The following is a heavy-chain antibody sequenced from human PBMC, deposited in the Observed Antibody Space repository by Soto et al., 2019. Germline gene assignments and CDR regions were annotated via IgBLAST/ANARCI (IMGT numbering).Heavy chain of an antibody. Sequence: EVQLLDSGGDLVQPGGSLRLSCAASGFTFSTYAMSWVRQAPGRGLEWVASINSYGDAAFYLDSVKGRFTISRDNSKRTLSLQTISRRVEATGVYHCAKERPNCFGSGGAYYKTGGDSWGQGTLVTVSS. J-gene: IGHJ5*01. CDR3: AKERPNCFGSGGAYYKTGGDS. V-gene: IGHV3-23*01. CDR2: INSYGDAA. CDR1: GFTFSTYA. D-gene: IGHD3-10*01.